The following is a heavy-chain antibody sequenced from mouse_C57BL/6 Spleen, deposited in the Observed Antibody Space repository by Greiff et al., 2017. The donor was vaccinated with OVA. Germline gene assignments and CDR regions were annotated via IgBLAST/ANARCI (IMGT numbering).Heavy chain of an antibody. V-gene: IGHV1-53*01. CDR3: ARPYYGKAFLDAMDG. Sequence: VQLQQPGTELVKPGASVKLSCKASGYTFTSYWMHWVKQRPGQGLEWIGNINPSNGGTNYNEKFKSKATLTVDKSSSTAYMQLRSLTSEDSAVYYDARPYYGKAFLDAMDGWGQGTSVTVSS. CDR1: GYTFTSYW. D-gene: IGHD2-10*01. CDR2: INPSNGGT. J-gene: IGHJ4*01.